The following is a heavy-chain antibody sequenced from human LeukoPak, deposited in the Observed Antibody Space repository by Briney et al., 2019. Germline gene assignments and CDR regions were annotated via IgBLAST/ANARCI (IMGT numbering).Heavy chain of an antibody. CDR2: IYSGGST. V-gene: IGHV3-53*01. Sequence: PGGSLRLSCAASGFNVSSNYMKWVRQAPGKGLEWVSVIYSGGSTYYADSVKGRFTISRDNSKNTLYLQMNSLRAEDTAVYYCAKDSSMVRGVYYFDYWGQGTLVTVSS. CDR3: AKDSSMVRGVYYFDY. D-gene: IGHD3-10*01. J-gene: IGHJ4*02. CDR1: GFNVSSNY.